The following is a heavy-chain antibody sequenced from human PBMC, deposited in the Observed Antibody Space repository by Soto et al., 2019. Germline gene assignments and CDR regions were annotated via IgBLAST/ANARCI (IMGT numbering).Heavy chain of an antibody. V-gene: IGHV1-69*13. CDR1: GGTFSSYA. Sequence: SVKVSCKASGGTFSSYAISWVRQAPGQGLELMGGIIPIFGTANYAQKFQGRVTITADESTSTAYMELSSLRSEDTAVYYCARDSYVWGSYRYTTPYYFDYWGQGTLVTVYS. J-gene: IGHJ4*02. CDR3: ARDSYVWGSYRYTTPYYFDY. CDR2: IIPIFGTA. D-gene: IGHD3-16*02.